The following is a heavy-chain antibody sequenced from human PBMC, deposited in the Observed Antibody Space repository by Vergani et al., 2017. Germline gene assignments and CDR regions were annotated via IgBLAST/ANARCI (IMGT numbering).Heavy chain of an antibody. Sequence: EVQLVESGGGLVQPGGSLRLSCAASGFTFSSYWMSWVRQAPGKGLEWVANIKQDGSEKDYVDSVKGRFTISRDNAKNSLYLQMNSLRAEDTAVYYCARASDWGLDFWSGYYGGYYYYYMDVWGKGTTVTVSS. D-gene: IGHD3-3*01. CDR3: ARASDWGLDFWSGYYGGYYYYYMDV. V-gene: IGHV3-7*03. J-gene: IGHJ6*03. CDR1: GFTFSSYW. CDR2: IKQDGSEK.